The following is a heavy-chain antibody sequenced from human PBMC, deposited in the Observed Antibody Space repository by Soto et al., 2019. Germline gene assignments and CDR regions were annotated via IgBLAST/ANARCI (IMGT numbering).Heavy chain of an antibody. CDR1: GFTFSSYG. CDR3: ARDLGYSGYVYAS. Sequence: QVQLVESGGGVVQPGRSLRLSCAASGFTFSSYGMHWVRQAPGTGLGWVAVIGYDGSNKYYADSVKGRFTISRDNSKNTLYLQMSSLRAEDTAVYYCARDLGYSGYVYASWGQGTLVTVSS. V-gene: IGHV3-33*01. CDR2: IGYDGSNK. D-gene: IGHD5-12*01. J-gene: IGHJ5*02.